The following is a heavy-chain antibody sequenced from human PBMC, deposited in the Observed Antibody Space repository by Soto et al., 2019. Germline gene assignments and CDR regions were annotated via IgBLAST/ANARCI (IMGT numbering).Heavy chain of an antibody. V-gene: IGHV4-34*01. J-gene: IGHJ5*02. CDR1: GGSFSGYY. D-gene: IGHD3-3*01. CDR3: ARGRVRFLEWLLVENWFDP. CDR2: INHSGST. Sequence: QVQLQQWGAGLLKPSETLSLTCAVYGGSFSGYYWSWIRQPPGKGLEWIGVINHSGSTNYNPSLKSRVTISVDTFKNQFSLKLSSVTAADTAVYYCARGRVRFLEWLLVENWFDPWGQGTLVTVSS.